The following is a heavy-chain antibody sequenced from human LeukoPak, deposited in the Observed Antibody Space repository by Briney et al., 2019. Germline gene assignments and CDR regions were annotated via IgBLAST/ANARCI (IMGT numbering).Heavy chain of an antibody. J-gene: IGHJ4*02. Sequence: ASVKVSCKASGYTFTDYYLHWVRQAPGQGVEWMGWINPNSGDTNYAQKFQGRVTMTRDTSISTAHMEMSRLRSDDTAVYYCARANVLYCSSTACLFVYWGQGTLVTVSS. CDR3: ARANVLYCSSTACLFVY. D-gene: IGHD2-2*01. V-gene: IGHV1-2*02. CDR2: INPNSGDT. CDR1: GYTFTDYY.